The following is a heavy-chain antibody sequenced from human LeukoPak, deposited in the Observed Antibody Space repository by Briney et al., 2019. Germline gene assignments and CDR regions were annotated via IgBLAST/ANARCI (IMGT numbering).Heavy chain of an antibody. CDR2: IFPGDSDT. V-gene: IGHV5-51*01. CDR3: ARGVTGTVPRFDP. J-gene: IGHJ5*02. Sequence: GESLKISCKGSGYTFINYWIGWVRQMPGKGLEWMGIIFPGDSDTRYSPSFQGQVTISADKSISTAYLQWSSLKASDTAMYYCARGVTGTVPRFDPWGQGTLLTVSS. D-gene: IGHD1-20*01. CDR1: GYTFINYW.